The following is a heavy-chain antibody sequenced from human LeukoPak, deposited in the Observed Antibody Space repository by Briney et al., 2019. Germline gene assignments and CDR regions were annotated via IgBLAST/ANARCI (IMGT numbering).Heavy chain of an antibody. CDR3: ARVYGESYLIDY. Sequence: ASVKVSCEASGYTFTGYYMHWVRQAPGQGLEWMGWINPNSGGTNYAQKFQGRVTMTRDTSISTAYMELSRLRSDDTAVYYCARVYGESYLIDYWGQGTLVTVSS. V-gene: IGHV1-2*02. CDR2: INPNSGGT. J-gene: IGHJ4*02. CDR1: GYTFTGYY. D-gene: IGHD3-10*01.